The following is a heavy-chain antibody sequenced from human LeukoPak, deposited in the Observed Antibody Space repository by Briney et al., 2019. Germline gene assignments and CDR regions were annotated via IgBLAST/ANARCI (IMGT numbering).Heavy chain of an antibody. Sequence: GGSLRLSCAASGFTFSSYAMSWVRQAPGKGLEWVSAISGSGGSTYYADSVKGRFTISRDNYKNTLYLQMNSLRAEDTAVYYCAKGSLRRGDYYWGQGTLVTVSS. CDR1: GFTFSSYA. J-gene: IGHJ4*02. V-gene: IGHV3-23*01. CDR3: AKGSLRRGDYY. CDR2: ISGSGGST. D-gene: IGHD3-16*01.